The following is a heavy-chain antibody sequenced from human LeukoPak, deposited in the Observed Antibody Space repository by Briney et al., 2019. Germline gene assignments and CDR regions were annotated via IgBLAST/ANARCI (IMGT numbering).Heavy chain of an antibody. J-gene: IGHJ3*02. CDR3: ASSPPGDRDDAFDI. D-gene: IGHD7-27*01. V-gene: IGHV4-59*12. CDR2: IYYSGST. Sequence: SETLSLTCTVSGGSISSYYWSWIRQPPGKGLEWIGYIYYSGSTNYKPSLKSRVTISVDTSKNQFSLKLSSVTAADTAVYYCASSPPGDRDDAFDIWGQGTMVTVSS. CDR1: GGSISSYY.